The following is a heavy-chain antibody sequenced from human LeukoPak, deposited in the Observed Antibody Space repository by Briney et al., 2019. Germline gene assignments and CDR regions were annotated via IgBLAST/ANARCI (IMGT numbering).Heavy chain of an antibody. CDR1: GFIFSSYE. CDR2: ISSGRTT. J-gene: IGHJ4*02. Sequence: GGSLRLSCAASGFIFSSYEMNWVRQAPGKGLEWLSYISSGRTTYYADSVKGRFTISRDNSKNTLYLQMNSLRAEDTAVYYCAKGGRPYYYDSSGYYDYWGQGTLVTVSS. CDR3: AKGGRPYYYDSSGYYDY. V-gene: IGHV3-48*03. D-gene: IGHD3-22*01.